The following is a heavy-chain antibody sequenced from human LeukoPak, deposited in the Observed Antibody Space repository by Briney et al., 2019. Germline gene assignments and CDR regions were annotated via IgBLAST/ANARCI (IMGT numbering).Heavy chain of an antibody. D-gene: IGHD6-13*01. CDR1: GFTFDDYA. CDR2: IRWNSGSI. CDR3: AKATQAAQAIYYFDY. J-gene: IGHJ4*02. Sequence: GRSLRLSCAASGFTFDDYAMHWVRQAPGKGLEWVSGIRWNSGSIGYADSVKGRFTISRDNATNSLYLQMNRLRAEDTALYYCAKATQAAQAIYYFDYWGQGTLVTVSS. V-gene: IGHV3-9*01.